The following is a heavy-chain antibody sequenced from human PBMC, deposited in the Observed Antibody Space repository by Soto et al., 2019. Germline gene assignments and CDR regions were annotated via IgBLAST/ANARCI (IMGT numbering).Heavy chain of an antibody. D-gene: IGHD2-21*02. V-gene: IGHV3-74*01. CDR2: IDSDGSIT. CDR3: ATLGLQQAF. CDR1: GFTFNTW. Sequence: PWGSLRLSCAASGFTFNTWMHLVRQAPGEGLVWVSSIDSDGSITSYADSVKGRFTISRDNAKNTLYLQMNSLRAEDTAVYYCATLGLQQAFWGQGTLVTVSS. J-gene: IGHJ4*02.